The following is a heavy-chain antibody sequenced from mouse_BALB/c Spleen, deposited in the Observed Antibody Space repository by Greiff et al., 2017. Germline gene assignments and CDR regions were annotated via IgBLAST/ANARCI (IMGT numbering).Heavy chain of an antibody. Sequence: QVQLQQSAAELARPGASVKMSCKASGYTFTSYTMHWVKQRPGQGLEWIGYINPSSGDTEYNQKFKDKTTLTADKSSSTAYMQLSSLTSEDSAVYYCARRDYYGSSYWYFDVWGAGTTVTVSS. CDR2: INPSSGDT. D-gene: IGHD1-1*01. V-gene: IGHV1-4*02. CDR3: ARRDYYGSSYWYFDV. J-gene: IGHJ1*01. CDR1: GYTFTSYT.